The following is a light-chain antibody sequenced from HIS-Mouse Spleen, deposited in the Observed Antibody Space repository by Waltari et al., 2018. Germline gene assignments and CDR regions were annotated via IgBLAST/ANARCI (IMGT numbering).Light chain of an antibody. Sequence: QSALTQPRSVSGSPGPSVTISCTGTSSDVGRYHYVTWYQPHPCKAPNLMIYDVSKRPSGVPDRFSGSKSGNTASLTISGLQAEDEADYYCCSYAGSYTWVFGGGTKLTVL. J-gene: IGLJ3*02. CDR3: CSYAGSYTWV. V-gene: IGLV2-11*01. CDR2: DVS. CDR1: SSDVGRYHY.